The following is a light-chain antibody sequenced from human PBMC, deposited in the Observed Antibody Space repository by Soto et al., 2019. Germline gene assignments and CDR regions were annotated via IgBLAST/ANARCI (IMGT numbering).Light chain of an antibody. CDR3: QQSYTTPYT. CDR2: AAS. J-gene: IGKJ2*01. V-gene: IGKV1-39*01. CDR1: QNINTY. Sequence: DIQMTQSPSSLSASVGDRITITCRASQNINTYLNWFQQKPGKAPSLLIYAASSLQSGVPSRFSASGSVTDFTLTINSLQPEVFAAYYCQQSYTTPYTFGQGTKVEIK.